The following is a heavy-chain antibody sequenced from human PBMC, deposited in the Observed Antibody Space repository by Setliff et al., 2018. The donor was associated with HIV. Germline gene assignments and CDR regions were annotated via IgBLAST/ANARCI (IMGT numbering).Heavy chain of an antibody. CDR3: TRHILAYCAGDCYPLDY. J-gene: IGHJ4*02. D-gene: IGHD2-21*02. CDR2: IYPGDSHT. CDR1: GYSFTNYW. V-gene: IGHV5-51*01. Sequence: GESLKISCKGSGYSFTNYWIGWVRQMPGKGLEWVGIIYPGDSHTRYSPSFQGQVTFSADKSISTAYLQWSSLKASDTAIYYCTRHILAYCAGDCYPLDYWGQGTLVTVSS.